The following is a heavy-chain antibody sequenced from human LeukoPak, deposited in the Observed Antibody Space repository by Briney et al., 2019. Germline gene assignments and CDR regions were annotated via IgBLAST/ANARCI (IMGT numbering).Heavy chain of an antibody. CDR2: FYYSGST. Sequence: SETLSLTCTVSGGFINSINYYWGWIRQPPGKGLEWIGSFYYSGSTYYNPSLKSRVSISIDTSKNQFSLNLSSVTAADTAVYYCARRAVGTFDYWGQGTLVTVSS. CDR1: GGFINSINYY. CDR3: ARRAVGTFDY. J-gene: IGHJ4*02. D-gene: IGHD6-13*01. V-gene: IGHV4-39*01.